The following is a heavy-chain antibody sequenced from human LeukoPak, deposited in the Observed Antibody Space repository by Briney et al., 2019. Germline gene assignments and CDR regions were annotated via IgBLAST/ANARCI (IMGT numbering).Heavy chain of an antibody. CDR1: GFTFSSYA. Sequence: PGGSLRLSCAASGFTFSSYAMSWVRQAPGKGLEWVSAISGSGGSTYYADSVKGRFTISRDNSKNTLYLQMNSLRAEDTAVYYCAADSSGLVQYDYWAREPWSPSPQ. J-gene: IGHJ4*02. CDR3: AADSSGLVQYDY. V-gene: IGHV3-23*01. CDR2: ISGSGGST. D-gene: IGHD6-19*01.